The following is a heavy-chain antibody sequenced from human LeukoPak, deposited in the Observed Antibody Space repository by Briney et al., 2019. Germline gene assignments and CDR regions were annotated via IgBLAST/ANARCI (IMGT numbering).Heavy chain of an antibody. V-gene: IGHV3-21*01. CDR2: ITSTSSYI. J-gene: IGHJ4*02. CDR3: VRELSGSGDVYYFDH. D-gene: IGHD6-19*01. CDR1: GFTFSRHS. Sequence: GGSLRLSCAASGFTFSRHSFNWVRQAPGKGLEWVSSITSTSSYIWYADSVKGRFTFSRDNAQNSLYLQMNSLRVEDTAAYYCVRELSGSGDVYYFDHWGQGALVTVSS.